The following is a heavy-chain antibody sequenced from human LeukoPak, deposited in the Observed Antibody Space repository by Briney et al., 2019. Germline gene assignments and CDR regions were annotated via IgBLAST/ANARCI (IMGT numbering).Heavy chain of an antibody. CDR2: IYNSGST. D-gene: IGHD6-13*01. J-gene: IGHJ5*02. CDR3: ARGGSSWPTEGWFDP. V-gene: IGHV4-39*07. CDR1: GGSVINRNYY. Sequence: PSETLSLTCTFSGGSVINRNYYWGWIRQPPGKGLEWIATIYNSGSTYYNPSLKSRVTISIDTPKNHFSLKLSSVTAADTAVYYCARGGSSWPTEGWFDPWGQGTLVTVSS.